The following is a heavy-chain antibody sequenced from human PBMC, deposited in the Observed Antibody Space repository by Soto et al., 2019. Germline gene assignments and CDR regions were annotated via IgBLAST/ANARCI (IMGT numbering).Heavy chain of an antibody. CDR3: ARGDSSWFLGDYGMDV. CDR2: IIPIFGTA. V-gene: IGHV1-69*01. D-gene: IGHD6-13*01. CDR1: GGTFSSYA. Sequence: QVQLVQSGAEVKKPGSSVKVSCKASGGTFSSYAISWVRQAPGQGLEWMGGIIPIFGTANYAQKFQGRVTITADESTSTAYMELSSLRSEDTAMYYCARGDSSWFLGDYGMDVWGQGTTVTVSS. J-gene: IGHJ6*02.